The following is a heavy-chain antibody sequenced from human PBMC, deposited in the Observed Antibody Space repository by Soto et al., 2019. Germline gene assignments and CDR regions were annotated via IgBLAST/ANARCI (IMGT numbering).Heavy chain of an antibody. D-gene: IGHD5-18*01. CDR3: ARGGIQLSYAFDY. Sequence: PSETLSLTCSVSGTSVSNYYWSWIRQPAGKGLEHIGRIYTSGSTSYNPSLKSRVTTSMDTSQTQIYLNLTSVTAADTAVYYCARGGIQLSYAFDYWGQGILVTVSS. CDR1: GTSVSNYY. J-gene: IGHJ4*02. CDR2: IYTSGST. V-gene: IGHV4-4*07.